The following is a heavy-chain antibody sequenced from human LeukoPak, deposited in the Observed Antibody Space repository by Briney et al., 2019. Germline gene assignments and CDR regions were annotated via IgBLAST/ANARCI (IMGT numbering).Heavy chain of an antibody. J-gene: IGHJ6*03. CDR2: ISGSGGST. CDR3: EKEPRYYYYYYYMDV. D-gene: IGHD1-14*01. Sequence: GGSLRLSCAASGFTFSSYAMSWVRQAPGKGLEWVSAISGSGGSTYYADSVKGRFTISRDNSKNTLYLQMNSLRAEDTAVYYAEKEPRYYYYYYYMDVWGKGTTVTVSS. V-gene: IGHV3-23*01. CDR1: GFTFSSYA.